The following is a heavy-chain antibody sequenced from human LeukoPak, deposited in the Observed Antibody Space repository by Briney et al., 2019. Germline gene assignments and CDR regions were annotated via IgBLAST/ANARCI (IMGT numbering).Heavy chain of an antibody. CDR2: IYSTGSA. J-gene: IGHJ4*01. D-gene: IGHD3-22*01. CDR3: ARHRDYYDT. Sequence: SETLSLTCTVSGSSINNNFWTWIRQPPGKGLEWIGHIYSTGSANYNPSLKSRVLISGDTSKNLISLKLTSVTAADTAVYFCARHRDYYDTWGHGTLVTVSS. CDR1: GSSINNNF. V-gene: IGHV4-59*08.